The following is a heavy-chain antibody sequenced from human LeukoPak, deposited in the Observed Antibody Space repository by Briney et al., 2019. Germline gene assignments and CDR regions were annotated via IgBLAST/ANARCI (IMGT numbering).Heavy chain of an antibody. CDR3: AREDFWSGSGWFDP. D-gene: IGHD3-3*01. CDR1: GYTLTELS. Sequence: APVKVSCKVSGYTLTELSMHWVRQAPGQGLEWMGWINPNSGGTNYAQKFQGRVTMTRDTSISTAYMELSRLRSDDTAVYYCAREDFWSGSGWFDPWGQGTLVTVSS. CDR2: INPNSGGT. V-gene: IGHV1-2*02. J-gene: IGHJ5*02.